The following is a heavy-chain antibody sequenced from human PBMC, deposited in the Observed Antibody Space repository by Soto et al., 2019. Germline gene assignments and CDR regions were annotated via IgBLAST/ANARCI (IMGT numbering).Heavy chain of an antibody. CDR1: GGSFSGYY. J-gene: IGHJ4*02. CDR2: INHSGST. D-gene: IGHD3-22*01. V-gene: IGHV4-34*01. CDR3: ARRDMYYYDSSGIDY. Sequence: SETLSLTCAVYGGSFSGYYWSWIRQPPGKGLEWIGEINHSGSTNYNPSLKSRVTISVDTSKNQFSLKLSSVTAADTAVYYCARRDMYYYDSSGIDYWGQGTLVTVSS.